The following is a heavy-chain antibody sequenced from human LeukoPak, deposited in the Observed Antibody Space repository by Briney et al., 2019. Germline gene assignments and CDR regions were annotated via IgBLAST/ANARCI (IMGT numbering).Heavy chain of an antibody. CDR3: AREKYYGSGSYEFDP. CDR1: GYTFTGYY. CDR2: INPNSGDT. D-gene: IGHD3-10*01. J-gene: IGHJ5*02. V-gene: IGHV1-2*02. Sequence: ASVKVPCKASGYTFTGYYMHWVRQAPGQGLEWMGWINPNSGDTKYAQNLQGRVTMTMDASISTAYMELRSLRSDDTAVYYCAREKYYGSGSYEFDPWGQGTLVTVSS.